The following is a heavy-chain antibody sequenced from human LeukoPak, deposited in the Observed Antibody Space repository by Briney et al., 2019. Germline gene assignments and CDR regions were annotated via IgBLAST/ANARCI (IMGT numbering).Heavy chain of an antibody. V-gene: IGHV4-39*01. J-gene: IGHJ4*02. CDR1: GGSISSTSYY. CDR2: IYYSWDT. CDR3: ARRRTRIEDFDY. D-gene: IGHD2-15*01. Sequence: PSETLSLTCTVSGGSISSTSYYWGWIRQPPGKGLEWIGSIYYSWDTYYNPPLKSRVTISVDTSKNQFSLKLSSVTAADTAVYYCARRRTRIEDFDYWGQGTLVTVSS.